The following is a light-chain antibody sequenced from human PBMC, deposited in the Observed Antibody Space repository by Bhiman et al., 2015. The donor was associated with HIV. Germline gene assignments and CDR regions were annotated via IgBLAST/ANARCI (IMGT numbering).Light chain of an antibody. CDR3: SSYTTTTSAGV. CDR2: DVS. J-gene: IGLJ3*02. CDR1: SSDVGGYNY. V-gene: IGLV2-14*01. Sequence: QSALTQPASVSGSPGQSITISCAGTSSDVGGYNYVSWYQQHPGKVPKLMIYDVSKRPSGISNRFSGSKSGNTASLTIFGLQAEDEADYYCSSYTTTTSAGVFGGGTTLTVL.